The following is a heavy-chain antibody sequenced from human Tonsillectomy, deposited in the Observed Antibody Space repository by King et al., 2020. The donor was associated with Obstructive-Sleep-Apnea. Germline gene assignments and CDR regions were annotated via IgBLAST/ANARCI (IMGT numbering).Heavy chain of an antibody. V-gene: IGHV1-18*01. Sequence: QLVQSGAEVKKPGASVKVSCKASGYTFNTYGISWVRQAPGQGLEWMGWISVYNGNTNYAQKFQGRVTMTTDTSTNTAYMELRSLRSDDTPVYYCARGGWFGELEYNWFDPWGQGTLVTVSS. D-gene: IGHD3-10*01. CDR1: GYTFNTYG. J-gene: IGHJ5*02. CDR2: ISVYNGNT. CDR3: ARGGWFGELEYNWFDP.